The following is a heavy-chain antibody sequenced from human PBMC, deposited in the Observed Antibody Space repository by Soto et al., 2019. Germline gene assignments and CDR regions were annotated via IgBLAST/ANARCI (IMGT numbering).Heavy chain of an antibody. J-gene: IGHJ6*02. CDR1: GFAFSSYA. CDR3: AKGILAATSGPYAMDV. Sequence: QVQLVESGGGVVQPGASLRLSCEASGFAFSSYAMHWVRQAPGKGLEWVGVISYDGNYISYADSVKGRFTISRDNSKYTLYVQVYSLRPEDTAVYYCAKGILAATSGPYAMDVWGQRTTVTVSS. CDR2: ISYDGNYI. V-gene: IGHV3-30*18. D-gene: IGHD6-13*01.